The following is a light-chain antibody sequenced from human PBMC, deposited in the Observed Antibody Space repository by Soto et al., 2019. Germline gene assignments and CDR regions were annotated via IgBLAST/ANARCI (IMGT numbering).Light chain of an antibody. CDR2: GNT. V-gene: IGLV1-40*01. CDR3: QSHDTSLSGYV. J-gene: IGLJ1*01. Sequence: QPVLTPPPSVSGAPGQRVTISCTGSSSNIGAGYDVHWYQQLPGTAPKLLIYGNTNRPSGVPDRFSGSKSGTSASLAITGLQAEDEADYYCQSHDTSLSGYVFGTGTKLTVL. CDR1: SSNIGAGYD.